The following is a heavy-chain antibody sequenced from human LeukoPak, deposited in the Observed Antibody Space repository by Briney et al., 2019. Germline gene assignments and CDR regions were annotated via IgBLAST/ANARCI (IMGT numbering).Heavy chain of an antibody. V-gene: IGHV4-39*01. CDR3: ARHPYSYLFDY. CDR2: GDYSGGT. CDR1: GDSFTSVTDY. J-gene: IGHJ4*02. D-gene: IGHD5-18*01. Sequence: PSETLSLTCTVSGDSFTSVTDYWAWIRQPPGKGLEWIASGDYSGGTYYNPSLKSRVTISVDTSKNQFSLKLSSVTAADTAVYYCARHPYSYLFDYWGQGTLVTVSS.